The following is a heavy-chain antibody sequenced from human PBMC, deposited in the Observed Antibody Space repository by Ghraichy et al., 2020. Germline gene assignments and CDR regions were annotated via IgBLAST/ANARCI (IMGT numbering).Heavy chain of an antibody. Sequence: GSLRLSCTVSGGSVSSGSYYWSWIRQPPGKGLEWIGYIYYSGSTNYNPSLKSRVTISVDTSKNQFSLKLSSVTAADTAVYYCAREDSSAYYFDYWGQGTLVTVSS. D-gene: IGHD6-19*01. J-gene: IGHJ4*02. CDR3: AREDSSAYYFDY. V-gene: IGHV4-61*01. CDR2: IYYSGST. CDR1: GGSVSSGSYY.